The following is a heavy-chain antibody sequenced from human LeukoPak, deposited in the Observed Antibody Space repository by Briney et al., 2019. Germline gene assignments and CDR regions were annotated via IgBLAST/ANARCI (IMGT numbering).Heavy chain of an antibody. J-gene: IGHJ4*02. V-gene: IGHV3-7*03. CDR1: GFTFSNYW. CDR3: ARRVGGTPDY. Sequence: GGSLRLSCAASGFTFSNYWMSWVRQAPGKGLEWVANIKQDGSEKNYVDSVKGRFTISRDNAKNSLYLQMNSLRAEDTALYYCARRVGGTPDYWGRGTLVTVSS. CDR2: IKQDGSEK. D-gene: IGHD6-19*01.